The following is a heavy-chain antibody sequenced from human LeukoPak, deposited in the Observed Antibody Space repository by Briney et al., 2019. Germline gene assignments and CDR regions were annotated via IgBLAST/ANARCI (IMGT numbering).Heavy chain of an antibody. CDR2: ISSSSSTL. CDR3: ARVATYCGGDCYSGGYFDY. Sequence: GGSLRLSCAASGFTFSNYNINWVRQAPGKGLEWVSYISSSSSTLYYADSVKGRFTISRDNSKNTLYLQMNSLRAEDTAVYYCARVATYCGGDCYSGGYFDYWGQGTLVTVSS. D-gene: IGHD2-21*02. J-gene: IGHJ4*02. V-gene: IGHV3-48*01. CDR1: GFTFSNYN.